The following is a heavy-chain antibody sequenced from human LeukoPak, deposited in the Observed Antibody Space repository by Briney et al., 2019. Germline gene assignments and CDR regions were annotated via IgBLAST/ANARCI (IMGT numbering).Heavy chain of an antibody. Sequence: PGGSLRLSCTASGFTFSNAWMNWVRQTPGKGLEWVGRIKSKSDGGTTDYAAPVKGRSTISRDDPKNTLYLQMSSLEIEDTAVYYCTTKAYWGQGTLVTVSS. CDR1: GFTFSNAW. CDR2: IKSKSDGGTT. V-gene: IGHV3-15*01. J-gene: IGHJ4*02. CDR3: TTKAY.